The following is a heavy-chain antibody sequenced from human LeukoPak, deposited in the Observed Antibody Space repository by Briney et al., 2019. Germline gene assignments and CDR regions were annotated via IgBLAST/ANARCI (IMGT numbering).Heavy chain of an antibody. CDR3: ARGRMYYDSSGYYYSEYNWFDP. CDR2: TNHSGST. CDR1: GGSFSGYY. V-gene: IGHV4-34*01. J-gene: IGHJ5*02. Sequence: SETLSLTCAVYGGSFSGYYWTWIRQPPGKGLEWIGETNHSGSTNYNPSLKSRVTISVDTSKNQFSLKLSSVTAADTAVYYCARGRMYYDSSGYYYSEYNWFDPWGQGTLVTVSS. D-gene: IGHD3-22*01.